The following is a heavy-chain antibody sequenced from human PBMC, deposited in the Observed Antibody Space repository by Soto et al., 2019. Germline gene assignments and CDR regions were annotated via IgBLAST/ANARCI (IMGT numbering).Heavy chain of an antibody. CDR1: GVSIGSRDYF. Sequence: QLQLHQSGPGLLKPSETLSLTCTVAGVSIGSRDYFWGWIRQPPGKGQEWIAEIQSGGRTFYTPSFNSRVPISVETPRNKFPMKLTSVTAADTPVYYCAGLQRTSVGGTGADYWGQGTLVTVSS. D-gene: IGHD6-19*01. V-gene: IGHV4-39*01. CDR3: AGLQRTSVGGTGADY. J-gene: IGHJ4*02. CDR2: IQSGGRT.